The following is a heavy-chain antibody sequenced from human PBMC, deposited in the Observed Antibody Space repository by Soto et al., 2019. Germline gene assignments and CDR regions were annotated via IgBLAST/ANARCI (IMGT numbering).Heavy chain of an antibody. V-gene: IGHV3-30*18. CDR2: IAYDGTNK. CDR3: AKVSDRHYAMDV. J-gene: IGHJ6*02. Sequence: QVQLVESGGGVVQPGGSLRLSCEASGFTFNTYGMQWVRQAPGEGLEWVAVIAYDGTNKYYRDSVKGRFTVSRDNSKNTLYLLMNSLRPEDTAVYYCAKVSDRHYAMDVWGQGTTVTVSS. CDR1: GFTFNTYG.